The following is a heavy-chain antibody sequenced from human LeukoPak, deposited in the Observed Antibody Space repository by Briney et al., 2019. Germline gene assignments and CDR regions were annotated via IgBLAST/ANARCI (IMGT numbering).Heavy chain of an antibody. Sequence: GGSLRLSCAASGFTFSSYSMNWVRQAPGKGLEWVSSISSSSSYIYYADSAKGRFTISRDNAKNSLYLQMNSLRAEDTAVYYCASISYSYGYHYWGQGTLVTVSS. D-gene: IGHD5-18*01. CDR3: ASISYSYGYHY. V-gene: IGHV3-21*01. CDR2: ISSSSSYI. CDR1: GFTFSSYS. J-gene: IGHJ4*02.